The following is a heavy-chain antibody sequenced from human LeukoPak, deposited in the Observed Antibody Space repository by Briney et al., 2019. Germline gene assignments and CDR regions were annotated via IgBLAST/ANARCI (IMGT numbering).Heavy chain of an antibody. CDR1: GFTLSSYA. Sequence: GGSLRLSCAASGFTLSSYAMHWVRQAPGKGLEWVAVISYDGSNKYYADSVKGRFTISRDNSKNTLYLQMNSLRAVDTAVYYCARDSGPLSYYGMDVWGKGTTVTVSS. J-gene: IGHJ6*04. V-gene: IGHV3-30*04. CDR2: ISYDGSNK. CDR3: ARDSGPLSYYGMDV.